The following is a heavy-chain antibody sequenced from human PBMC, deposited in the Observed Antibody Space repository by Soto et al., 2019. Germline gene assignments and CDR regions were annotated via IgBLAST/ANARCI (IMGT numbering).Heavy chain of an antibody. CDR1: GYTFTSYD. J-gene: IGHJ6*03. D-gene: IGHD2-2*01. CDR2: MNPNSGNT. V-gene: IGHV1-8*01. CDR3: ARKARYCSSTSCSPAHYYYYYMDV. Sequence: ASVKVSCKASGYTFTSYDINWVRQATGQGLEWMGRMNPNSGNTGYAQKFQGRVTMTRNTSISTAYMELSILRSEDTAVYYCARKARYCSSTSCSPAHYYYYYMDVWGKGTTVTVSS.